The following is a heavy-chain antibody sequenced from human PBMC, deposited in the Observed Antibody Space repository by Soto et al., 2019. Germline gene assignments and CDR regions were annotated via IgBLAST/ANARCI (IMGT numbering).Heavy chain of an antibody. V-gene: IGHV1-3*01. CDR1: GYTFTSSA. CDR2: INAGNGNT. J-gene: IGHJ3*02. CDR3: ARDLELLFAFDI. Sequence: GASVKVSCKASGYTFTSSAMHWVRQAPGQRLEWMGWINAGNGNTKYSQKFQGRVTITRDTSASTAYMELSSLRSEDTAVYYCARDLELLFAFDIWGQGTMVTVSS. D-gene: IGHD2-2*01.